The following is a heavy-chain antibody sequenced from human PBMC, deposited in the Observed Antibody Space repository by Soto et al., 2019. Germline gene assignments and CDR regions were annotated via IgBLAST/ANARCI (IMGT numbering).Heavy chain of an antibody. Sequence: ASVKVSCKASGYTFTNYAMHLVRQAPGQRLEWMGWINAGNGNTKYSHKFQGRVTITRDTSASTGYMELSSLRSEDTAVYYCARDWKGEAGGTTYYYGMDVWGQGTTVTVSS. D-gene: IGHD3-10*01. CDR1: GYTFTNYA. J-gene: IGHJ6*02. V-gene: IGHV1-3*01. CDR2: INAGNGNT. CDR3: ARDWKGEAGGTTYYYGMDV.